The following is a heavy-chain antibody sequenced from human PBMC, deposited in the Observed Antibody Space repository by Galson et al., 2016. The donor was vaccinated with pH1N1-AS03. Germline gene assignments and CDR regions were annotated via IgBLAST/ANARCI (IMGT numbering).Heavy chain of an antibody. V-gene: IGHV4-38-2*01. CDR3: ARGGREIRSDPVFPGGTDY. Sequence: ETLSLTCAVSGYPISTGYYWGWIRQSPGKGLEWIGSIYHTGTTHYNPSLKSRVTISVDTSKNQFSLNMRSVSAADTAVYYCARGGREIRSDPVFPGGTDYWGQGTLVIVSS. CDR2: IYHTGTT. J-gene: IGHJ4*02. CDR1: GYPISTGYY. D-gene: IGHD2-15*01.